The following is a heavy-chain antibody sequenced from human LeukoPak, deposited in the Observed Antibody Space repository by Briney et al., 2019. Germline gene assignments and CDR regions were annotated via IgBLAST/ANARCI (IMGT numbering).Heavy chain of an antibody. CDR2: INYRGST. V-gene: IGHV4-39*01. Sequence: SETLSLTCTVSNASISSNTYYRAWIRQPPGKGLEYIGSINYRGSTYYNPSLKSRVTLSVDTSKNQFSLKLSSVTAADTAVYYCARYTAMVNDAFDIWGQGTMVTVSS. J-gene: IGHJ3*02. CDR3: ARYTAMVNDAFDI. CDR1: NASISSNTYY. D-gene: IGHD5-18*01.